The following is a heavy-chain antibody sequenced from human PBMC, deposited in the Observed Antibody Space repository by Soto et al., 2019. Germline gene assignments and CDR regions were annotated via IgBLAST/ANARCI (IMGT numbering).Heavy chain of an antibody. Sequence: ASVKVSCKVSGYTLTELSMHWVRQAPGKGLEWMGGFDPEDGETIYAQKFQGRVTMTEDTSTDTAYMELSSLRSEDTAVYYCATVSLPPARSYYDSSGPTRTSEFYPWGQGSLVTVSS. CDR3: ATVSLPPARSYYDSSGPTRTSEFYP. V-gene: IGHV1-24*01. J-gene: IGHJ5*02. CDR2: FDPEDGET. CDR1: GYTLTELS. D-gene: IGHD3-22*01.